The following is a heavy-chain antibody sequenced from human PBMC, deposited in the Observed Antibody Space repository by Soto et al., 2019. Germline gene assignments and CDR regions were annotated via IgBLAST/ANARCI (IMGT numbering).Heavy chain of an antibody. CDR3: VRTRSQLNWFDP. CDR1: GGSSSGYY. D-gene: IGHD2-2*01. J-gene: IGHJ5*02. CDR2: INHSGST. V-gene: IGHV4-34*01. Sequence: SETLSLTCAVYGGSSSGYYWSWIRQPPGKGLEWIGEINHSGSTNYNPSLKSRVTISVDTSKNQFSLKLSSVTAADTAVYYCVRTRSQLNWFDPWGQGTLVTVSS.